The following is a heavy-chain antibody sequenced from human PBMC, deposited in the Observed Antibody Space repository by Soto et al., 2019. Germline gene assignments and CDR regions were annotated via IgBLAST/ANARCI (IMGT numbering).Heavy chain of an antibody. Sequence: QVQLQESGPGLVKPSGTLSLTCGVSGDSISSSNWWTWVRQPPGKGLEWIGEIYHSGSTTYSPSLSRRVTISVDKPKNQVALKLTAVTAADTAVYYCAMRFCSGVICIRLDSWVQGTLGSVSS. J-gene: IGHJ4*02. D-gene: IGHD2-15*01. CDR3: AMRFCSGVICIRLDS. CDR1: GDSISSSNW. V-gene: IGHV4-4*02. CDR2: IYHSGST.